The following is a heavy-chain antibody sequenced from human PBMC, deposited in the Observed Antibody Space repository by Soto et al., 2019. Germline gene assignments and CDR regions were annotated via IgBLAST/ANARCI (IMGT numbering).Heavy chain of an antibody. J-gene: IGHJ4*02. D-gene: IGHD5-18*01. CDR2: IYSGGGT. CDR3: AGGNSNGYFEY. CDR1: GFTVGSNY. Sequence: EVQLVESGGGLVQPGGSLRLSCAASGFTVGSNYMFWVRQAPGKGLEWVSTIYSGGGTYYADSVKDRFTISRDNPKNTLYLQMNSLRDEDTAVYYCAGGNSNGYFEYWGQGTLVTVSS. V-gene: IGHV3-66*01.